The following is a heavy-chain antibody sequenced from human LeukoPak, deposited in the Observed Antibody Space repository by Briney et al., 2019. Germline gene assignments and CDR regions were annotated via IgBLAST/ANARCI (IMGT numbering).Heavy chain of an antibody. CDR3: AREDYGANNWFDP. Sequence: PSETLSLTCTVSGGSISSSSYYWGWIRQPPGKGLEWIGSIYYSGSTYYNPSLKSRVTMSVDTSKNQFSLKLSSVTAADTAVYYCAREDYGANNWFDPWGQGTLVTVSS. V-gene: IGHV4-39*07. J-gene: IGHJ5*02. CDR1: GGSISSSSYY. CDR2: IYYSGST. D-gene: IGHD4-17*01.